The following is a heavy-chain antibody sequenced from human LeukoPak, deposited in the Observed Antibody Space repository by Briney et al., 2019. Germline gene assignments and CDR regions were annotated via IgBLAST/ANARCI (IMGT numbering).Heavy chain of an antibody. CDR3: ARGSVAGTRGLSEFDY. CDR1: GGSISSSSSY. V-gene: IGHV4-39*07. D-gene: IGHD6-19*01. CDR2: IYYSGST. J-gene: IGHJ4*02. Sequence: SETLSLTCTVSGGSISSSSSYWGWIRQPPGKGLEWIGGIYYSGSTNYNPSLGSRVTISVDTAKNQFSLKLSSVTAADTAVYYCARGSVAGTRGLSEFDYWGQGTLVTVSS.